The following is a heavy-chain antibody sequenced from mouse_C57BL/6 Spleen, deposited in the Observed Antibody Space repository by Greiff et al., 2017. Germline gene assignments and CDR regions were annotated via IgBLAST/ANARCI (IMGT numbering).Heavy chain of an antibody. CDR2: IKLNNGGT. Sequence: DVKLVESGPELVKPGASVKISCKASGYTFTDYYMNWVKQSHGKSLEWIGDIKLNNGGTSYNQKFKGKATLTVDKSSSTAYMELRSLTSEDSAVYYCARSEYYGSRNVDYWGQGTTLTVSS. J-gene: IGHJ2*01. V-gene: IGHV1-26*01. D-gene: IGHD1-1*01. CDR1: GYTFTDYY. CDR3: ARSEYYGSRNVDY.